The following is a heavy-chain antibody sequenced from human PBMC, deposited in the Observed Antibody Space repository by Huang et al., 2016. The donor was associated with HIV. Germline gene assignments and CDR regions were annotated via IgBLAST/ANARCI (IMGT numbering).Heavy chain of an antibody. CDR2: IYYKGST. V-gene: IGHV4-39*01. D-gene: IGHD3-10*01. J-gene: IGHJ6*03. Sequence: QLLLQESGPGLVKPSEALALTCAVSGGSIRSSDYHWGWIRQPPGKGLEWIGRIYYKGSTHYRPTLKSRVTRAVDTSKNLFFLNLTSMTAADTAVYYCARHREGPVAYYSGWGSHLNYMDVWGRGRTVVVSS. CDR1: GGSIRSSDYH. CDR3: ARHREGPVAYYSGWGSHLNYMDV.